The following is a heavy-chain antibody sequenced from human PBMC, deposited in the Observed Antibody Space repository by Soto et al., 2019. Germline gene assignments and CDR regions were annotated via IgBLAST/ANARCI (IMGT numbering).Heavy chain of an antibody. CDR2: INQDGSEK. J-gene: IGHJ4*02. D-gene: IGHD3-9*01. V-gene: IGHV3-7*01. CDR1: GFTFSNYW. Sequence: GGSLRLSCAASGFTFSNYWMNWVRQAPGKGLEWVANINQDGSEKYYVDSVKGRFTISRDNAKNSLYLQMNSLRAEDTAVYYCAREDDILTGEPLDYWGQGTLVTVSS. CDR3: AREDDILTGEPLDY.